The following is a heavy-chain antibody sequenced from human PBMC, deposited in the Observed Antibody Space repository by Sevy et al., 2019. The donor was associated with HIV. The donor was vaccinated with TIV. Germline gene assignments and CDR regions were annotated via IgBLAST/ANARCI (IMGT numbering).Heavy chain of an antibody. CDR1: GFSVSSNY. J-gene: IGHJ6*02. V-gene: IGHV3-53*01. CDR3: TREDIVLGEDNYYGMDV. CDR2: IYSDGRT. D-gene: IGHD2-15*01. Sequence: GGSLRLSCVVSGFSVSSNYMSWVRQAPGKGLEWVSNIYSDGRTYYADSVRGGFTITSDTSKNTVYLEMKSLRAEDTAVYYCTREDIVLGEDNYYGMDVWGHGTTVTVSS.